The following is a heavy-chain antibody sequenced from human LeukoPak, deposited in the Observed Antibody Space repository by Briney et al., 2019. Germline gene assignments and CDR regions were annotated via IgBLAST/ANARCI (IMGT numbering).Heavy chain of an antibody. CDR1: GYTFTGYY. V-gene: IGHV1-2*02. J-gene: IGHJ5*02. Sequence: GASVKVSCKASGYTFTGYYMHWVRQAPGQGLEWMGWINPNSGGTNYAQKFQGRVTMTRDTSISTAYMELSRLRSDDTAVYYCATRAFGDLHWRFDPWGQGTLVTVSS. CDR2: INPNSGGT. D-gene: IGHD3-10*01. CDR3: ATRAFGDLHWRFDP.